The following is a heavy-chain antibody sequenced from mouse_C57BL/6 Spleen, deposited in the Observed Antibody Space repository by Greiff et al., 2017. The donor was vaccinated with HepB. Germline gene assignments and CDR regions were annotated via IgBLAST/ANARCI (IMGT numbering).Heavy chain of an antibody. V-gene: IGHV1-72*01. CDR2: IDPNSGGT. J-gene: IGHJ3*01. Sequence: VKLKQPGAELVKPGASVKLSCKASGYNFTSYWMHWVKQRPGRGLEWIGRIDPNSGGTKYNEKFKSKATLTVDKPSSTAYMQLSRLTSEDSAVYYCARSDYDYEGAWFADWGEGTLVTVSA. CDR3: ARSDYDYEGAWFAD. D-gene: IGHD2-4*01. CDR1: GYNFTSYW.